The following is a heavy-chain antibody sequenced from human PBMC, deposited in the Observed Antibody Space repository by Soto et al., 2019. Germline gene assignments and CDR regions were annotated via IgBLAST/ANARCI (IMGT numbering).Heavy chain of an antibody. D-gene: IGHD3-10*01. Sequence: GGSLRLSCAASGFTFSSYGMHWVRQAPGKGLEWVAVISYDGSNKYYADSVKGRFTISRDNSKNTLYLQMNSLRAEDTAVYYCAKGGRALWFGELSAPHSWYWGPGPLVTVSS. CDR3: AKGGRALWFGELSAPHSWY. V-gene: IGHV3-30*18. J-gene: IGHJ4*02. CDR2: ISYDGSNK. CDR1: GFTFSSYG.